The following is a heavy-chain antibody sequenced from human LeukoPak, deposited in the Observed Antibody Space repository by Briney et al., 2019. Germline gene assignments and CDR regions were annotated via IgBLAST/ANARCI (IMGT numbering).Heavy chain of an antibody. J-gene: IGHJ4*02. CDR3: ARQFWRDGIDY. CDR1: GDSITGYY. V-gene: IGHV4-59*08. Sequence: SETLSLTCSVSGDSITGYYWGWIRQPPGKGLEWIGNIYYTGNTNYNPSLKSRVTISVDTSKNQFSLKLSSVTAADTAVYYCARQFWRDGIDYWGQGTLVTVSS. D-gene: IGHD5-24*01. CDR2: IYYTGNT.